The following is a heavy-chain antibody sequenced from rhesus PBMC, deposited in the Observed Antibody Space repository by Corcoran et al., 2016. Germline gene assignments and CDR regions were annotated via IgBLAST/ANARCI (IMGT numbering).Heavy chain of an antibody. Sequence: QVTLKESGPALVKPTQTLTLTCTFSGFSISTSGMGVGWIRQPPGKALEWLALIYWDDDNYYSTSLKSRLTISKDTSKNQVVLTMTNMDPVDTATYSCARSSWPYYWGQGVLVTVSS. CDR2: IYWDDDN. D-gene: IGHD6-13*01. J-gene: IGHJ4*01. V-gene: IGHV2-174*01. CDR1: GFSISTSGMG. CDR3: ARSSWPYY.